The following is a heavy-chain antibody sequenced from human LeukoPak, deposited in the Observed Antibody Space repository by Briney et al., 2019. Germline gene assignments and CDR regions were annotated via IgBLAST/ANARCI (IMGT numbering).Heavy chain of an antibody. Sequence: LETLSLTCTVSGGSISSSSYYWGWSRQPPGKGLEWIGSIYYSGSTYYNPSLKSRVTISVDTSKNQFSLKLSSVTAADTAVYYCARLVHGATTPQYYFDYWGQGTLVTVSS. CDR3: ARLVHGATTPQYYFDY. D-gene: IGHD1-26*01. J-gene: IGHJ4*02. CDR1: GGSISSSSYY. V-gene: IGHV4-39*01. CDR2: IYYSGST.